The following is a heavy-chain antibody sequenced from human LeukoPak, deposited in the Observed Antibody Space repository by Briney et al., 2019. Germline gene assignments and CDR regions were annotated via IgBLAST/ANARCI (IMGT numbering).Heavy chain of an antibody. J-gene: IGHJ4*02. Sequence: SVKVSCKASGGTFSSYAISWVRQAPGQGLEWMGRIIPIFGTANYAQKFQGRVAITTNESTSTAYMELSSLRSEDTAVYYCARDCSSTSCYGQLPSYYFDYWGQGTLVTVSS. V-gene: IGHV1-69*05. CDR2: IIPIFGTA. CDR3: ARDCSSTSCYGQLPSYYFDY. CDR1: GGTFSSYA. D-gene: IGHD2-2*01.